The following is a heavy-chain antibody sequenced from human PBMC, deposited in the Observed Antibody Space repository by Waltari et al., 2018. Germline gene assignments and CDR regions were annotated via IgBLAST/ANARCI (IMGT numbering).Heavy chain of an antibody. Sequence: QVQLVESGGGVVQPGRSLRLSCAAPEFTSSSSAMHWVRQAPGKGLEWVAVISYNERNIYYVDSVKGRFTISRDNSQKMLYLQMNSLRAEDTAVYYCARDYCDRTNCHGMDVWGRGTTVTVSS. CDR1: EFTSSSSA. J-gene: IGHJ6*02. CDR3: ARDYCDRTNCHGMDV. CDR2: ISYNERNI. D-gene: IGHD3-22*01. V-gene: IGHV3-30*04.